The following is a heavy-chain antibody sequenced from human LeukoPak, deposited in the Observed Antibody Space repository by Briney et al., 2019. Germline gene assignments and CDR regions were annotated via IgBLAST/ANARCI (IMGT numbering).Heavy chain of an antibody. CDR2: ISGSGGST. V-gene: IGHV3-23*01. CDR1: GFTFSSYA. Sequence: GGSLRLSCAASGFTFSSYAMSWVRQAPGKGLEWVSAISGSGGSTYYADSVKGRFTISRDNSKTTLYLQMNSLRAEDTAVYYCAKDRDSSGWYPSYFDYWGQGTLVTVSP. CDR3: AKDRDSSGWYPSYFDY. D-gene: IGHD6-19*01. J-gene: IGHJ4*02.